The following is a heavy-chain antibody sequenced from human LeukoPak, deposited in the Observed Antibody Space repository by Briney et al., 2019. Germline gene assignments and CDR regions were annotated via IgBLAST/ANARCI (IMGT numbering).Heavy chain of an antibody. D-gene: IGHD3-16*02. CDR1: GFTFSSYA. Sequence: PGGSLRLSCSASGFTFSSYAMHWVRQAPGKGLEYVSAISSNGGSTYYADSVKGKFTISRDNSKNTLYLQMSSLRAEDTAVYYCVKDHQNYDYVWGSYPQGGAFDIWGQGTMVTVSS. V-gene: IGHV3-64D*09. CDR2: ISSNGGST. CDR3: VKDHQNYDYVWGSYPQGGAFDI. J-gene: IGHJ3*02.